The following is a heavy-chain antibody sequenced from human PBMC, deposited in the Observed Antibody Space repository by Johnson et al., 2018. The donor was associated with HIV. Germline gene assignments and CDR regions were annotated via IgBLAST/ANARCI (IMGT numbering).Heavy chain of an antibody. V-gene: IGHV3-49*04. D-gene: IGHD3-22*01. CDR1: GFTFGDYA. J-gene: IGHJ3*02. CDR2: IRSKAYGGTT. Sequence: EKLVESGGGLVQPGRSLRLSCTASGFTFGDYAMSWVRQAPGKGLEWVGFIRSKAYGGTTEYAASVKGRFTITRDDSKSIAYLQMNSLRAEDTAVYYCAKDYKNYYDSSGYETGTFDIWCQGTMVTVSS. CDR3: AKDYKNYYDSSGYETGTFDI.